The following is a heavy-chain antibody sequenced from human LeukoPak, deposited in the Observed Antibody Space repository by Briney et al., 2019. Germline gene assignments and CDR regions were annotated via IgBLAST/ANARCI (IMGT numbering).Heavy chain of an antibody. CDR1: GFTFSNYN. J-gene: IGHJ4*02. V-gene: IGHV3-48*02. D-gene: IGHD6-6*01. Sequence: GGSLRLSCTASGFTFSNYNMNWVRQAPGKGLEWVSYISSSSSTIYYADSVKGRFIISRDNAKNSLYLQINSLRDEDTAVYYCAREHSSSSGSVSDYWGQGTLVTVSS. CDR2: ISSSSSTI. CDR3: AREHSSSSGSVSDY.